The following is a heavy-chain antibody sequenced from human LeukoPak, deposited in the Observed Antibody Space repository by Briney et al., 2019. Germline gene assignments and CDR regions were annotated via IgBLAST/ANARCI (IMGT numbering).Heavy chain of an antibody. CDR2: IRYDGSNK. J-gene: IGHJ4*02. V-gene: IGHV3-30*02. CDR1: GFTFSNAW. Sequence: GGSLRLSCAASGFTFSNAWMSWVRQAPGKGLEWVTFIRYDGSNKYYADSVKGRFTISRDNSKNTLYLQMNSLRADDTAVYYCAKEQNYYDSSGYYIWGQGTLVTVSS. D-gene: IGHD3-22*01. CDR3: AKEQNYYDSSGYYI.